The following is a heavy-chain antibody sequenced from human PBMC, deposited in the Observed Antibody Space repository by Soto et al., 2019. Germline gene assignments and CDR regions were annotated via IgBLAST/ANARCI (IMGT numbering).Heavy chain of an antibody. V-gene: IGHV1-3*01. J-gene: IGHJ4*02. CDR2: INAGNGNT. D-gene: IGHD2-15*01. Sequence: ASVQVSCTASGSTFPSYAMHWVSQAPGQRLEWMGWINAGNGNTKYSQKFQGRVTITRDTSASTAYMELSSLRSEDTAVYYCARGWGYCSGGSCYFTLLPSPVDYWGQGTLVTVSS. CDR3: ARGWGYCSGGSCYFTLLPSPVDY. CDR1: GSTFPSYA.